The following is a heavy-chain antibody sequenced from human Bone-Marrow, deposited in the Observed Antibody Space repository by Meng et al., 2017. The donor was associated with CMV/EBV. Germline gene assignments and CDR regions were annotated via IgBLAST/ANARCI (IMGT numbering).Heavy chain of an antibody. Sequence: GESLKISCAASGFAFNNAWMNWVRQAPGKGLEWVARIKRDADGGTREYAAPVKGRFTISRDDPKNSLFLQMNTLKSEDTAVYYCTTSHYYDNPYGYWGQGTLVTVSS. D-gene: IGHD3-22*01. CDR1: GFAFNNAW. J-gene: IGHJ4*02. V-gene: IGHV3-15*01. CDR3: TTSHYYDNPYGY. CDR2: IKRDADGGTR.